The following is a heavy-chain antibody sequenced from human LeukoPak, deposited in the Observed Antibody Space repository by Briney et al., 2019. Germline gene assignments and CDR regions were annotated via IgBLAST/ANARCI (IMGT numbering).Heavy chain of an antibody. CDR3: ARAHYDILTGYYEADLYGMDV. D-gene: IGHD3-9*01. V-gene: IGHV3-53*01. CDR2: IYSGGST. CDR1: GFTVSSNY. Sequence: GGSLRLSCAASGFTVSSNYMSWVRQAPGKGLEWVSVIYSGGSTYYADPVKGRFTISRDNSKNTLYLQMNSLRAEDTAVYYCARAHYDILTGYYEADLYGMDVWGQGTTVTVSS. J-gene: IGHJ6*02.